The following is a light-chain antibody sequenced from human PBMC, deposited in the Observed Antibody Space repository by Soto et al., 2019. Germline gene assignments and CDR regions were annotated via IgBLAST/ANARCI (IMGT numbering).Light chain of an antibody. J-gene: IGLJ2*01. CDR3: CLHTTVNTVV. Sequence: QSALTQPPSVSGSPGQSVTIPCTGASSDIRNYNRVSWYQQSPGTAPKLMIFEVSNRPSGVPDRFSGSKSGNTASLTISGLQAEDEADYFCCLHTTVNTVVFGGGTKLTVL. V-gene: IGLV2-18*01. CDR1: SSDIRNYNR. CDR2: EVS.